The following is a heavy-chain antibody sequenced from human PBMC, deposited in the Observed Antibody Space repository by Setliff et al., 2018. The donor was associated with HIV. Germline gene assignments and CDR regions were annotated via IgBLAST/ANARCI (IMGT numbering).Heavy chain of an antibody. CDR2: IYPGDSDT. J-gene: IGHJ4*02. Sequence: GESLKISCKGSGYSFSDNWIGWVRQMPGKGLEWMGIIYPGDSDTRYSPSFQGQVTISADKSISTAYLQWSSLKASDTAMYYCARRMWQQDSKFMYYFDYWGQGTLVTVSS. D-gene: IGHD6-13*01. V-gene: IGHV5-51*01. CDR3: ARRMWQQDSKFMYYFDY. CDR1: GYSFSDNW.